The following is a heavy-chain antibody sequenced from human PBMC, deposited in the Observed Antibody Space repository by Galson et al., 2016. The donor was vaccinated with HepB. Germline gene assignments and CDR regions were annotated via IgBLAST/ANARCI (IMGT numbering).Heavy chain of an antibody. CDR3: VQGSTAPAV. CDR1: GFTFTSYA. D-gene: IGHD1-26*01. Sequence: SLRLSCAASGFTFTSYAMSWVRQAPGKGLXXVSLISGSGRRTHYADSVKGPFTFPRDNSKNTLSLQMTSLTATHTAIYYCVQGSTAPAVWGKGTTVTVSS. V-gene: IGHV3-23*01. J-gene: IGHJ6*04. CDR2: ISGSGRRT.